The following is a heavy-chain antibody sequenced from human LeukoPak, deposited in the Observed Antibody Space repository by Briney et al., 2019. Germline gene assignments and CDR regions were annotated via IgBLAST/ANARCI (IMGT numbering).Heavy chain of an antibody. CDR3: AGRPNEKAPYGSGSYYNVF. Sequence: SETLSLTCTVSGGSISSSSYYWGWIRQPPGKGLEWIGYIYYSGSTNYNPSLKSRVTISVDTSKNQFSLKLSSVTAADTAVYYCAGRPNEKAPYGSGSYYNVFWGQGTLVTVSS. D-gene: IGHD3-10*01. CDR2: IYYSGST. CDR1: GGSISSSSYY. V-gene: IGHV4-61*05. J-gene: IGHJ4*02.